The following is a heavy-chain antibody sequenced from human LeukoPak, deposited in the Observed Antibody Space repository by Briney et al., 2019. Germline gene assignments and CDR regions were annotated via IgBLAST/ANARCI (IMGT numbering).Heavy chain of an antibody. CDR3: ARDQGLLVVAGRFGY. J-gene: IGHJ4*02. CDR1: GFTFSSYA. CDR2: ISSSNSYI. D-gene: IGHD6-19*01. V-gene: IGHV3-21*01. Sequence: GGSLRLSCAASGFTFSSYAMNWVRQAPGKGLEWVSSISSSNSYIYNADSVKGRFTISRDNAKNSLYLQMNSLRAEDTAVYYCARDQGLLVVAGRFGYWGQGTLVTVSS.